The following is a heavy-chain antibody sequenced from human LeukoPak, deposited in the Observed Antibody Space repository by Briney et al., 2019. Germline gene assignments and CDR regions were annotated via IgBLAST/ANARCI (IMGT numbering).Heavy chain of an antibody. V-gene: IGHV3-30*02. CDR2: IRNDGSTK. J-gene: IGHJ3*02. CDR3: AKGGVSSSVWAFDI. CDR1: GFTFSNYG. D-gene: IGHD3-10*01. Sequence: GGSLRLSCAASGFTFSNYGIHWVRQVPGKGLEWVAFIRNDGSTKYYVDSVKGRFVISRDNSRNTLYLYMNSLRAEDSAVYYCAKGGVSSSVWAFDIWGQGTMVTVSS.